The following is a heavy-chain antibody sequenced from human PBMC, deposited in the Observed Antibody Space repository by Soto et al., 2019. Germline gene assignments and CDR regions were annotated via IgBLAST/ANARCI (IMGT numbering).Heavy chain of an antibody. Sequence: GESLKISCKGSGYSFTSYWIGWVRQMPGKGLEGMGIIYPGDADTRYSPSFQGQGTISADKSISTAYLQWSSLKASDTAMYYCARHSSTPASFAWPPDAFDIWRKGTMVTV. V-gene: IGHV5-51*01. CDR2: IYPGDADT. D-gene: IGHD3-9*01. CDR1: GYSFTSYW. J-gene: IGHJ3*02. CDR3: ARHSSTPASFAWPPDAFDI.